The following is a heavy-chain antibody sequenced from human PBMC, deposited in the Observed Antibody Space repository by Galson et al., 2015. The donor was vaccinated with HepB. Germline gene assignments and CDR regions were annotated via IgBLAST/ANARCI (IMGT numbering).Heavy chain of an antibody. CDR1: GFIVSSNY. CDR2: IYSGGST. J-gene: IGHJ4*02. D-gene: IGHD3-10*01. V-gene: IGHV3-53*01. Sequence: SLRLSCAASGFIVSSNYMSWVRQAPGKGLEWVSVIYSGGSTYYADSVKGRFTISRDNSKNTLYLQMNSLRAEDKAVYYCARDHPHSGCDYWSQGTLVTVSS. CDR3: ARDHPHSGCDY.